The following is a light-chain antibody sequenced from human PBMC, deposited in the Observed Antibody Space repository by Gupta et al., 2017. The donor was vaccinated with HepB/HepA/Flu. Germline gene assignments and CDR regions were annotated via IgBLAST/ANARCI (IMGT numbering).Light chain of an antibody. V-gene: IGLV5-52*01. CDR3: GTWHSNSKV. J-gene: IGLJ3*02. CDR1: RGCRVGDFW. Sequence: QPVLTQPSSHSASSGASVRLTCMLSRGCRVGDFWLRWYQQQPGNPPRYLLYYHSASNQGQGSGVPSRFSGSNDASANAGILRTSGLQHEDEADYCWGTWHSNSKVFGGGTKLTVL. CDR2: YHSASNQ.